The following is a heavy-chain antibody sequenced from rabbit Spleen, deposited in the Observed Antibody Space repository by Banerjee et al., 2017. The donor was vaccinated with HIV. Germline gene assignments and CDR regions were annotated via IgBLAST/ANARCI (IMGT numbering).Heavy chain of an antibody. CDR2: AYAGSSGST. V-gene: IGHV1S45*01. CDR3: ARDAGTIFSTYGMDL. D-gene: IGHD4-1*01. Sequence: QEHLVESGGGLVTPGGNLTLTCTASGFDFSSGYDMCWVRQAPGKGLEWVACAYAGSSGSTYSATWANGRFTISKTSSTTVTLQMTSLTAADTASYFCARDAGTIFSTYGMDLWGPGTLVTVS. J-gene: IGHJ6*01. CDR1: GFDFSSGYD.